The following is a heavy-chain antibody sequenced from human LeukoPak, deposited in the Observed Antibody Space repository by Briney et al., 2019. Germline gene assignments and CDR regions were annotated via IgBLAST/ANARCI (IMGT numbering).Heavy chain of an antibody. V-gene: IGHV3-64*01. J-gene: IGHJ4*02. D-gene: IGHD3-3*01. Sequence: GGSLRLSCAASGFTFSSYGMHWVRQAPGKGLEYVSAISSNGGSTYYANSVKGRFTISRDNSKNTLYLQMGSLRAEDMAVYYCARPFYYDFWSGYNYWGQGTLVTVSS. CDR3: ARPFYYDFWSGYNY. CDR2: ISSNGGST. CDR1: GFTFSSYG.